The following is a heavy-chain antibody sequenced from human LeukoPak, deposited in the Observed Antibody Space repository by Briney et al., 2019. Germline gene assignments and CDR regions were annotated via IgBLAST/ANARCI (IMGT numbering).Heavy chain of an antibody. Sequence: SETLSLTCTVSGASISPYYWNWIRQPAGKGLEWIGHIQDRGSTIYNPSLGSRVTTSIDTPKNQFSLKLNSVTAADTAAYYCTRGQWLDVWDFWGQGTLVTVSA. D-gene: IGHD6-19*01. J-gene: IGHJ4*02. CDR1: GASISPYY. V-gene: IGHV4-4*07. CDR3: TRGQWLDVWDF. CDR2: IQDRGST.